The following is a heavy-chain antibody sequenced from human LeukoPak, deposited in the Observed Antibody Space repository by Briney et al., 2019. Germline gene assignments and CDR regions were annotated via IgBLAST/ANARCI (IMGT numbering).Heavy chain of an antibody. CDR1: GFTFSSYA. D-gene: IGHD5-18*01. CDR2: ISYDGSNK. Sequence: GGSLRLSCAASGFTFSSYAMHWVRQAPGKGLEWVAVISYDGSNKYYADSVKGRFTISRDNSKNTLYLQMNSLRAEDTAVYYCAREMNSSYGSYWGQGTLVTVSS. V-gene: IGHV3-30*04. CDR3: AREMNSSYGSY. J-gene: IGHJ4*02.